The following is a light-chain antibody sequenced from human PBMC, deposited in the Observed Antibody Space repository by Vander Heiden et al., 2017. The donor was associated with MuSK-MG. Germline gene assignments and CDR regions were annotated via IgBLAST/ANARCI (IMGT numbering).Light chain of an antibody. CDR1: QTISNY. Sequence: RVTITCRASQTISNYLNWYQQKPGKAPKFLIYAASSLQSGVPSRFSGSGSGTDFSLTITMLHPEDFTTYYCQRSDSVPQTFGGGTKVEIK. J-gene: IGKJ4*01. CDR3: QRSDSVPQT. CDR2: AAS. V-gene: IGKV1-39*01.